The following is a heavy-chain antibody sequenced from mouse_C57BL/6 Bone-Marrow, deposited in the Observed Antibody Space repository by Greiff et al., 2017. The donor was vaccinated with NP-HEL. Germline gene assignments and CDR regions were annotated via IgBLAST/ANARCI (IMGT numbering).Heavy chain of an antibody. CDR3: ARSPPDYGSSWDFDY. CDR1: GFTFTDYY. V-gene: IGHV7-3*01. J-gene: IGHJ2*01. Sequence: EVQLVESGGGLVQPGGSLSLSCAASGFTFTDYYMSWVRQPPGKALEWLGFIRNKANGYTTEYSASVKGRFTISRDNSQSILYLQMNALRAEDSATYYCARSPPDYGSSWDFDYWGQGTTLTVSS. CDR2: IRNKANGYTT. D-gene: IGHD1-1*01.